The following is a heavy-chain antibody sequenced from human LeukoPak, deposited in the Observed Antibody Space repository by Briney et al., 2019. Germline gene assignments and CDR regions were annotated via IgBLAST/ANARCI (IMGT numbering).Heavy chain of an antibody. CDR3: ARHGSVSIGALV. D-gene: IGHD3-22*01. Sequence: SETLSLPCTVSGGSISSYYWSWIRQPPGKGLEWIGYIFYSGSTNYNPSLKSRVTISVDTSKNQFSLKLSSVTAADTAVYDCARHGSVSIGALVWGQGTLVTVSS. CDR1: GGSISSYY. J-gene: IGHJ4*02. CDR2: IFYSGST. V-gene: IGHV4-59*08.